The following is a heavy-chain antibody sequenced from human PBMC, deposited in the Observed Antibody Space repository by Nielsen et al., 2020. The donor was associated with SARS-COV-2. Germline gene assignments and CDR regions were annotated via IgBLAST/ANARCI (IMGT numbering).Heavy chain of an antibody. CDR1: RNYA. CDR3: AKSDGGYSYGYPDY. D-gene: IGHD5-18*01. J-gene: IGHJ4*02. V-gene: IGHV3-23*01. Sequence: GGSLRLSCAASRNYAMNWVRHAPGKGLEWVSAISGRGGNTFYADSVKGRFTISRDNSKSTLYLQMNSLSAEDTAIYYCAKSDGGYSYGYPDYWGQGTLVTVSS. CDR2: ISGRGGNT.